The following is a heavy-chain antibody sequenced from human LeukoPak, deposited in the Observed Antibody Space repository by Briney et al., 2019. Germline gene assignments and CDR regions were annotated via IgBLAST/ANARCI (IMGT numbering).Heavy chain of an antibody. CDR2: IYPGDSDT. CDR3: ARSATHWFDP. D-gene: IGHD6-25*01. V-gene: IGHV5-51*01. CDR1: GSSFTSYW. Sequence: PGESLQISCQGSGSSFTSYWIGWVRQLPGKGLEWMGIIYPGDSDTRYSPSFQGQVTISADKSISTAYLQWSSLKASDTAMYYCARSATHWFDPWGQGTLVTVSS. J-gene: IGHJ5*02.